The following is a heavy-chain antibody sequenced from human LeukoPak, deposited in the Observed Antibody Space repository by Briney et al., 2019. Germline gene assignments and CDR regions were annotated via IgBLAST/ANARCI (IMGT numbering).Heavy chain of an antibody. D-gene: IGHD3-9*01. V-gene: IGHV4-4*02. Sequence: PSETLSLTCAVSGGSISSSNWWSWVRQPPGKGLEWIGEIYHSGSTNYNPSLKSRVTISVDKSKNQFSLKLSSVTAADTAVYYCTRDRRYSILDGMDVWGQGATVTVSS. CDR1: GGSISSSNW. J-gene: IGHJ6*02. CDR3: TRDRRYSILDGMDV. CDR2: IYHSGST.